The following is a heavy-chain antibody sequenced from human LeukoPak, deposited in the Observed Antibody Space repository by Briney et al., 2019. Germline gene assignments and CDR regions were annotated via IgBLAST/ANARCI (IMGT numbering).Heavy chain of an antibody. CDR2: ISSSSSYI. D-gene: IGHD3-3*01. V-gene: IGHV3-21*01. J-gene: IGHJ4*02. Sequence: GGSLRLSCAAFGFTFSSYSMNWVRQAPGKGLEWVSSISSSSSYIFYADSVKGRFTISRDNAKNSLYLQMNSLRAEDTAVYYCASRSVYDFWSGYYTQPHFDYRGQGTRVTVSS. CDR1: GFTFSSYS. CDR3: ASRSVYDFWSGYYTQPHFDY.